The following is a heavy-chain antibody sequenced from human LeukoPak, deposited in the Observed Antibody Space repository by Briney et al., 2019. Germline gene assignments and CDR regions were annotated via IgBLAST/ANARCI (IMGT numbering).Heavy chain of an antibody. CDR3: ATLEVGAKSPRLDY. Sequence: SVKVSCKASGGTLSSYAISWVRQAPGQGLEWMGGIIPIFGTANYAQKFQGRVTITADESTSTAYMELSSLRSEDTAVYYCATLEVGAKSPRLDYWGQGTLVTVSS. J-gene: IGHJ4*02. CDR2: IIPIFGTA. V-gene: IGHV1-69*13. D-gene: IGHD1-26*01. CDR1: GGTLSSYA.